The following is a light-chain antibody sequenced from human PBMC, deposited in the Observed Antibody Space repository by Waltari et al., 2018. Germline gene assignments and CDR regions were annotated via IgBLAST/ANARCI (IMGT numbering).Light chain of an antibody. CDR1: SSNIGAGYN. V-gene: IGLV1-40*01. CDR2: GNR. Sequence: QSVLTPPPSVSGAPGPTVTISCTGISSNIGAGYNVHWYQQLPGAAPKLLLHGNRNRPSGVPDRFFGFKSDTSASLAITGLQAEDEAYYYCQSYDSNLSGYVFGTGTKVSVL. CDR3: QSYDSNLSGYV. J-gene: IGLJ1*01.